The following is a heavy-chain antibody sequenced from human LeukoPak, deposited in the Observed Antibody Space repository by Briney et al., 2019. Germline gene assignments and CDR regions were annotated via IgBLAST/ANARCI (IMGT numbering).Heavy chain of an antibody. Sequence: GGSLRLSCAASGFTLSSYSMKCVRQAPGKGLEWVSSISSSSIYIYYADSVKGRFTISRDNAKNSLYLQMNSLRAEDTAVYYCARSELGYNYHYMDVWGKGTTVTVSS. CDR1: GFTLSSYS. V-gene: IGHV3-21*01. CDR3: ARSELGYNYHYMDV. D-gene: IGHD7-27*01. J-gene: IGHJ6*03. CDR2: ISSSSIYI.